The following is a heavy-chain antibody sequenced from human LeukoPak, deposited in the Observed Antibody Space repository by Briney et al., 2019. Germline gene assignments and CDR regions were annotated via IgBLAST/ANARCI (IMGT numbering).Heavy chain of an antibody. Sequence: GGSLRLSCAASGFTFSTYAMNWVREAPGKGLEWVSGISGSGGTTYYADSVQGRFTISRDNSKKTVFLQMNSLRAEDTAVYYCAKGDAVTAIFPLDYWGQGTLVIVSS. CDR1: GFTFSTYA. D-gene: IGHD2-21*02. CDR2: ISGSGGTT. V-gene: IGHV3-23*01. J-gene: IGHJ4*02. CDR3: AKGDAVTAIFPLDY.